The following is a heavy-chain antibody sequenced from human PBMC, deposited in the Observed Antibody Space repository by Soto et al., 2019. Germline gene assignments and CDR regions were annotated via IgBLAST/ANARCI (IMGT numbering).Heavy chain of an antibody. CDR2: IYYSGST. D-gene: IGHD1-26*01. CDR3: ARQGATSDY. J-gene: IGHJ4*02. Sequence: QVQLQESGPGLVKPSETLSLTCTVSGGSISSYYWSWIRQPPGKGLEWIGYIYYSGSTNYNPSLKSSVTIAVDTSQNHFSLKLSPVTAADTAVYYCARQGATSDYWGQGTLVTVSS. CDR1: GGSISSYY. V-gene: IGHV4-59*01.